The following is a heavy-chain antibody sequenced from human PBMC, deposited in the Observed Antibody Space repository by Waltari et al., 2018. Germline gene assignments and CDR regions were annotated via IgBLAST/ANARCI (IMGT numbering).Heavy chain of an antibody. Sequence: EVQLRQSGAELRKPGTPVKISCKASGYTFSDYYIHWVQQAPGKRLQWVGMIDPEDSKAIDEEKCQVRVTIAADTSTDTAYLELSSLTSEDTAVFYCATALADNTSASRPFHLWGQGTVITVSS. J-gene: IGHJ3*01. CDR2: IDPEDSKA. D-gene: IGHD1-20*01. V-gene: IGHV1-69-2*01. CDR1: GYTFSDYY. CDR3: ATALADNTSASRPFHL.